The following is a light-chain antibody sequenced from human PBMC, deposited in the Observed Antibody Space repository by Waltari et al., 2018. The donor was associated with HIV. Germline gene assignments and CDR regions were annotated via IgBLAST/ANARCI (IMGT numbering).Light chain of an antibody. V-gene: IGLV1-47*01. CDR3: AAWDDSLSGRV. CDR2: RNN. Sequence: QSVLTQPPSASGTPGQRVTISCSGSSSNIGRNSVYWYQQLPGTAPKLLISRNNQRPSGVPDRFSGSMSGTSASLAISGLQSEDEAHYYCAAWDDSLSGRVFGEGTKLTVL. J-gene: IGLJ3*02. CDR1: SSNIGRNS.